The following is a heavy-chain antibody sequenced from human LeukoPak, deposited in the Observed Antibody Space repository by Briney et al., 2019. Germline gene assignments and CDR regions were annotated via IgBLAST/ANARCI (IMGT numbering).Heavy chain of an antibody. J-gene: IGHJ4*02. D-gene: IGHD3-10*01. V-gene: IGHV3-30-3*01. CDR1: GFTFSSYA. Sequence: GGSLRLSCAASGFTFSSYAMHWVRQAPGKGLEWVAVISYDGSNKYYADSVKGRFTISRDNSKNTLYLQMNSLRAEDTAVYYCASRIEGPGSYYIYYFDCWGQGTLVTVSS. CDR3: ASRIEGPGSYYIYYFDC. CDR2: ISYDGSNK.